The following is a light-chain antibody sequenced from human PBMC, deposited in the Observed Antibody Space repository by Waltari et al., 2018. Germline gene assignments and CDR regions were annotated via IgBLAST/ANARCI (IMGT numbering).Light chain of an antibody. V-gene: IGLV1-47*01. J-gene: IGLJ1*01. CDR3: ASWDDSLSAYV. CDR2: RND. CDR1: PSNIANTY. Sequence: QSVLTQPPYASATPGQMVTTSCSGSPSNIANTYFSWYPQPLAAAPKLLVYRNDQRPSGVPDRFSGSKSDTSTSLTISGLRSEDEAEYYCASWDDSLSAYVFGTGTKVTVL.